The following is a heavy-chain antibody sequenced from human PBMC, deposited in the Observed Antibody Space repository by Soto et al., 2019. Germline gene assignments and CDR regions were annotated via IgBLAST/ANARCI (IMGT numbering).Heavy chain of an antibody. CDR1: GYTFTSYD. CDR3: ARGRGYCISTSCYEKNYYYGMDV. J-gene: IGHJ6*02. V-gene: IGHV1-8*01. CDR2: INPNIFNT. Sequence: ASVKVSCKASGYTFTSYDINLVRQATVQVLELIVWINPNIFNTCYSQKFQGRFTITMNTSIITSYIELISLRSDYTSVYYCARGRGYCISTSCYEKNYYYGMDVWG. D-gene: IGHD2-2*01.